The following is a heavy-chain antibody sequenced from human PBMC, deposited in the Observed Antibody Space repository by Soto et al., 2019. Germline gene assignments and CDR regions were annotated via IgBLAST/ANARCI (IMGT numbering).Heavy chain of an antibody. CDR3: ARDSSICLDY. J-gene: IGHJ4*02. CDR1: GFTFSSYA. D-gene: IGHD6-13*01. V-gene: IGHV3-30-3*01. CDR2: ISYDGSNK. Sequence: QVPLVESGGGVVQPGRSLSLSCAASGFTFSSYAMHWVRQAPGTGLEWVEVISYDGSNKYYADSVKGRFTISRDNSKNTLYLQMNSLRAEDTAVYCCARDSSICLDYWGQGTLVTVSS.